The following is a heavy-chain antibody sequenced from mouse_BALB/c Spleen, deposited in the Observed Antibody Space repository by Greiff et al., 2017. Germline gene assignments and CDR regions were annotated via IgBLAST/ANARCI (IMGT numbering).Heavy chain of an antibody. V-gene: IGHV5-6*02. J-gene: IGHJ2*01. CDR1: GFTFSSYG. CDR2: ISSGGSYT. D-gene: IGHD1-1*01. Sequence: EVKLMESGGDLVKPGGSLKLSCAASGFTFSSYGMSWVRQTPDKRLEWVATISSGGSYTYYPDSVKGRFTISRDNAKNTLYLQMSSLKSEDTAMYYCARRYYGSHFDYWGQGTTLTVSS. CDR3: ARRYYGSHFDY.